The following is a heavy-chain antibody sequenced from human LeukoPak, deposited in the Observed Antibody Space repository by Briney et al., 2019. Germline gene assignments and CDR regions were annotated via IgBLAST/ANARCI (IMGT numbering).Heavy chain of an antibody. Sequence: PSETLSLTCTVSGGSISSSSYHWGWIRQPPGKGLEWIGSIYYSGSTYYNPSLKSRVTISVDTSKNQFSLKLSSVTAADTAVYYCVGGSMTTVTGFDYWGQGTLVTVSS. D-gene: IGHD4-17*01. CDR3: VGGSMTTVTGFDY. J-gene: IGHJ4*02. CDR1: GGSISSSSYH. CDR2: IYYSGST. V-gene: IGHV4-39*01.